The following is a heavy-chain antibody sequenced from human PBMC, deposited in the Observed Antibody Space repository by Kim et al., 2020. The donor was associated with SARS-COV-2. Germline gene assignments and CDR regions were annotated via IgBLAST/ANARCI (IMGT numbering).Heavy chain of an antibody. J-gene: IGHJ3*01. CDR2: IHSAGST. Sequence: GGSLRLSCKASGFPIRSNYMAWVRQAPGKGLEWVSIIHSAGSTYYRDSVKGRFTISRQYSENTVHLQMNSLRLEDTALYFCAREEDGFDVWGQGTMVTVS. CDR3: AREEDGFDV. V-gene: IGHV3-53*04. CDR1: GFPIRSNY.